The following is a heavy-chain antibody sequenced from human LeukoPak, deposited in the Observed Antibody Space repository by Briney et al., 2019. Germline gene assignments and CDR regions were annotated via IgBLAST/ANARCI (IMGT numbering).Heavy chain of an antibody. CDR3: ARDPTIAVAGFDY. D-gene: IGHD6-19*01. CDR1: GFTFSSYW. V-gene: IGHV3-74*01. CDR2: INSDGSST. J-gene: IGHJ4*02. Sequence: PGGSLRLFCAASGFTFSSYWMQWVRQAPGKGLVWVSRINSDGSSTSYADSVKGRFTISRDNAKNTLYLQMNSLRAEDTAVYYCARDPTIAVAGFDYWGQGTLVTVSS.